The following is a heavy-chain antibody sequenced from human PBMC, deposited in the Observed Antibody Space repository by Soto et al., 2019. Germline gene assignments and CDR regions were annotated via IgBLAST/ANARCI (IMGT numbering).Heavy chain of an antibody. CDR1: GGSISSSSSS. CDR3: ARTYVTDVVVVPDSKDYMDV. J-gene: IGHJ6*03. V-gene: IGHV4-39*01. D-gene: IGHD2-2*01. CDR2: ISYSGST. Sequence: QLQLQESGPGLVKPSETLSLTCTVSGGSISSSSSSWGWIRQPPGKGLEWLGIISYSGSTYYSPSLKRRVTISVDASKNLFALKLSSVTDADTAVYYCARTYVTDVVVVPDSKDYMDVWGKGTTVTVSS.